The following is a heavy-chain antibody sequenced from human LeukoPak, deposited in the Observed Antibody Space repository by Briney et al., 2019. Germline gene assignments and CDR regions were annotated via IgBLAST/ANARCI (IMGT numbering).Heavy chain of an antibody. J-gene: IGHJ3*02. CDR2: ISAYNGNT. D-gene: IGHD1-26*01. CDR1: GYTFTSYG. CDR3: ARVFREWELLEYAFDI. V-gene: IGHV1-18*01. Sequence: ASVKVSCKASGYTFTSYGISWVRQAPGQGLEWMGWISAYNGNTNYAQKLQGRVTMTTDTSTSTAYMELRSLRSDDTAVYYCARVFREWELLEYAFDIWGQGTMVTVSS.